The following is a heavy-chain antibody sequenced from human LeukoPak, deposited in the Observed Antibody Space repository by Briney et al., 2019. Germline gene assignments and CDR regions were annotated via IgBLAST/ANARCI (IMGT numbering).Heavy chain of an antibody. CDR1: GFTVSSNY. J-gene: IGHJ6*02. D-gene: IGHD1-26*01. Sequence: GGSLRLSCAASGFTVSSNYMSWVRQAPGKGLEWVSAISGSGGSTYYADSVKGRFTISRDNSKNTLYLQMNSLRAEDTAVYYCAKDSVGATGRVYYYYGMDVWGQGTTVTVSS. CDR2: ISGSGGST. V-gene: IGHV3-23*01. CDR3: AKDSVGATGRVYYYYGMDV.